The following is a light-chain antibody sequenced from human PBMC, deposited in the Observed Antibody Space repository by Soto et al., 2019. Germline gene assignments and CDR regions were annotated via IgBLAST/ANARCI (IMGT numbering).Light chain of an antibody. CDR2: KAS. CDR3: QQTSSFPLT. J-gene: IGKJ4*01. Sequence: IQVTQSHFSVSASVGDRVTIACRASQGISSWLVWYQQKPGRSPTLLIYKASNLQTGVPSRFSGSGSGTDFTLTISSLQPEDFATYYCQQTSSFPLTFGGRTMVDI. CDR1: QGISSW. V-gene: IGKV1-12*01.